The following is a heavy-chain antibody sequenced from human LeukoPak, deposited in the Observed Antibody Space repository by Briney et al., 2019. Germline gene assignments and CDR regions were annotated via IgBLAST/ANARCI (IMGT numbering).Heavy chain of an antibody. CDR1: GFIFDDYA. D-gene: IGHD3-3*01. J-gene: IGHJ4*02. CDR3: AKSTVFGVAEKSYFDY. Sequence: GGSLRLSCAASGFIFDDYAMRWVRQTPGKGLEWVSGICCSSGNVKYADSVKGRFIISRDNTKNSLYLQLNSLRAADTASYYCAKSTVFGVAEKSYFDYWGQGTLVTVSS. V-gene: IGHV3-9*01. CDR2: ICCSSGNV.